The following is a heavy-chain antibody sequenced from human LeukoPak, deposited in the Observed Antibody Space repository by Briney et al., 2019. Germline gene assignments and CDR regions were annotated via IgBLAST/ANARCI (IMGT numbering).Heavy chain of an antibody. Sequence: SGGSLRLSCAASGFTFSSYAMSWVRQAPGKGLEWVSAISGSGGSTYYADSVKGRFTISRDNSKNTLYPQMNSLRAEDTAVYYCAKDKNRVERVPYYYYGMDVWGQGTTVTVSS. J-gene: IGHJ6*02. CDR3: AKDKNRVERVPYYYYGMDV. CDR2: ISGSGGST. V-gene: IGHV3-23*01. CDR1: GFTFSSYA. D-gene: IGHD1-14*01.